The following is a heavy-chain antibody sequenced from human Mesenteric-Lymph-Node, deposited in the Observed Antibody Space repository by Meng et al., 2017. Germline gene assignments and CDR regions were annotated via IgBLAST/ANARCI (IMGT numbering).Heavy chain of an antibody. Sequence: GGSLRLSCAASGFTFSDYYMSWIRQAPGKGLEWVSFISSSGRTIYYADSVKGRFTISRDNTKNSLYLQMNSLRAEDTAVYYCASMVGGVTNWFDPWGQGTLVTVSS. J-gene: IGHJ5*02. CDR1: GFTFSDYY. CDR3: ASMVGGVTNWFDP. V-gene: IGHV3-11*01. CDR2: ISSSGRTI. D-gene: IGHD3-10*01.